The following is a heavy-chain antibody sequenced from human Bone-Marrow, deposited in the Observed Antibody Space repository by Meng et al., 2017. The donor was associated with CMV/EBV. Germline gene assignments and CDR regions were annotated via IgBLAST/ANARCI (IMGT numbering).Heavy chain of an antibody. J-gene: IGHJ6*02. V-gene: IGHV4-4*07. CDR3: ARGRGNYDFWSGYPYYYGMNV. Sequence: SEALSLTCTVSGGSISSHYWSWIRQPAGKGLEWIGRIYTSGSTNYNPTLKSRVTISVDTSKNQFSLKLSSVTAADTAVYYCARGRGNYDFWSGYPYYYGMNVGGQGTTVTVSS. D-gene: IGHD3-3*01. CDR1: GGSISSHY. CDR2: IYTSGST.